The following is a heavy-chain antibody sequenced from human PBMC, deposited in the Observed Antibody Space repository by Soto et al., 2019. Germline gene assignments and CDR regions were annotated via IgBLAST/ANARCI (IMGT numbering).Heavy chain of an antibody. CDR3: ARGGPWSSSWYQEWFDP. CDR1: GYTFTSYY. Sequence: GASVKVSCKASGYTFTSYYMHWVRQAPGQGLEWMGIINPSGGSTSYAQKFQGRVTMTRDTSTSTVYMELSSLRSEDTAVYYCARGGPWSSSWYQEWFDPWGQGTLVTVSS. CDR2: INPSGGST. D-gene: IGHD6-13*01. J-gene: IGHJ5*02. V-gene: IGHV1-46*01.